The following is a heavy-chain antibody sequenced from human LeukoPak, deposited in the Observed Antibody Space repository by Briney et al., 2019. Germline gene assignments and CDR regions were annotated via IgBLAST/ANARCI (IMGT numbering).Heavy chain of an antibody. CDR1: GGSISSGDYY. Sequence: PSETLSLTCTVSGGSISSGDYYWSWIRQPPGKGLEWIGYIYYSGSTYYNPSLKSRVTISVDTSKNQFSLKLSSVTAADTAVYYCARDLADIVVVPAASPDAFDIWGPGTMVTVSS. V-gene: IGHV4-30-4*08. CDR3: ARDLADIVVVPAASPDAFDI. CDR2: IYYSGST. J-gene: IGHJ3*02. D-gene: IGHD2-2*01.